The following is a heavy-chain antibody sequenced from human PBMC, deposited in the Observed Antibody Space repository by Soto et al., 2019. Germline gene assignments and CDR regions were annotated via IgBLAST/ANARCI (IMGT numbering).Heavy chain of an antibody. CDR2: IRNKANGYTT. CDR1: GFTFSDHY. Sequence: GGSLRLSCAASGFTFSDHYMDWVRQAPGKGLEWVGRIRNKANGYTTEYGASVKGRFTISREDSMNSLYLQMNSLTTEDSAVYFCVRVRSRSWGLDDFDFWGQGTSVTVSS. J-gene: IGHJ3*01. CDR3: VRVRSRSWGLDDFDF. D-gene: IGHD3-10*01. V-gene: IGHV3-72*01.